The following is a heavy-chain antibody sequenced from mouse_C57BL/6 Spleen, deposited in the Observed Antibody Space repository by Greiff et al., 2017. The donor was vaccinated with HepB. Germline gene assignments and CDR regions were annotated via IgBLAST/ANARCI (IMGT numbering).Heavy chain of an antibody. D-gene: IGHD1-1*01. CDR3: ARKDYYGSSPNWYFDV. CDR1: GYTFTDYY. V-gene: IGHV1-26*01. J-gene: IGHJ1*03. CDR2: INPNNGGT. Sequence: EVQLQQSGPELVKPGASVKISCKASGYTFTDYYMNWVKQSHGKSLEWIGDINPNNGGTSYNQKFKGKATLTVDKSSSTAYMELRSLTSEDSAVYYCARKDYYGSSPNWYFDVWGTGTTVTVSS.